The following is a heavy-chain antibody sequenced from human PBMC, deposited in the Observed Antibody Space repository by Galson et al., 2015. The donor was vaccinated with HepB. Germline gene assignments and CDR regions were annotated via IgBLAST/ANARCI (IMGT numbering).Heavy chain of an antibody. CDR1: GFTFNSYS. V-gene: IGHV3-48*02. CDR2: ISGSGDNI. D-gene: IGHD5-18*01. CDR3: ARDRHGVTPFDY. Sequence: SLRLSCAASGFTFNSYSMNWVRQAPGQGLEWLSYISGSGDNIYYADSVQGRFTITRDTATSSLSLQMNSLRDDDTAVYYCARDRHGVTPFDYWGQGTLVTVSS. J-gene: IGHJ4*02.